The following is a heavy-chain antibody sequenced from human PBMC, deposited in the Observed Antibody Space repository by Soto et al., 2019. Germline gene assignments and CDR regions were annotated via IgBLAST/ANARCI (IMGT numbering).Heavy chain of an antibody. Sequence: SVKVSCKASGYSFTNYGISWVRQAPGQGLEWMGRIIPILGIANYAQKFQGRVTITADKSTSTAYMELSSLRSEDTAVYHCARVGGTMVRGDIWFDPWGQGTLVTVSS. CDR2: IIPILGIA. CDR3: ARVGGTMVRGDIWFDP. V-gene: IGHV1-69*04. CDR1: GYSFTNYG. J-gene: IGHJ5*02. D-gene: IGHD3-10*01.